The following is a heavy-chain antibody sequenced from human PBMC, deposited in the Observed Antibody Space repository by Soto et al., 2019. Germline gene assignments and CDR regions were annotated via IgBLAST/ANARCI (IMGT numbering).Heavy chain of an antibody. CDR2: ISGSGGNT. CDR3: AKSAMVRGGGWFDP. CDR1: RFAFSTYA. Sequence: EVQLLESGGGLVQPGASLRLSCAASRFAFSTYAMSWVRQAPGKGLEWVSDISGSGGNTYYADSVKGRFTISRDNSKNTLYLQMNSLRAEDTAVYYCAKSAMVRGGGWFDPWGQGTLVTVSS. J-gene: IGHJ5*02. V-gene: IGHV3-23*01. D-gene: IGHD3-10*01.